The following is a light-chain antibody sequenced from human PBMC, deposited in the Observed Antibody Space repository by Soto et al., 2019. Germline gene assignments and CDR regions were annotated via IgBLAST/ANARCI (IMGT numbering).Light chain of an antibody. V-gene: IGKV3-11*01. Sequence: EIVLTQSPATLSLSPGERATLSCRSSQSVSSYVAWYQQKPVQAPRLLIYDASNKATGIPARFSGSGSGTDFNLSISSIEHEDFAVYYCQPRSYWPTWTFGQGAEVEIK. CDR2: DAS. CDR3: QPRSYWPTWT. CDR1: QSVSSY. J-gene: IGKJ1*01.